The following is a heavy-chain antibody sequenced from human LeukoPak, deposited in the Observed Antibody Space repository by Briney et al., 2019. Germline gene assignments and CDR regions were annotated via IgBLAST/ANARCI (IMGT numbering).Heavy chain of an antibody. Sequence: SETLSLTCTVSGGSISSYYWSWIRQPPGKRLEWIGYIYYTGSTNYNPSLKSRVTMSVDTSKKQFSLKLTSVTAADTAVYYCARLRFLEWSYYGMDVWGQGTTVTVSS. J-gene: IGHJ6*02. CDR2: IYYTGST. V-gene: IGHV4-59*01. CDR3: ARLRFLEWSYYGMDV. D-gene: IGHD3-3*01. CDR1: GGSISSYY.